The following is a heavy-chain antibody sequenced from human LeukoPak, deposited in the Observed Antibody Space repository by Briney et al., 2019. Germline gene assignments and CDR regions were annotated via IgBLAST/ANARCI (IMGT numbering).Heavy chain of an antibody. J-gene: IGHJ4*02. CDR3: ARTYSRGWYGDY. Sequence: PSETLSLTCALYGGSLSGYYWSWIRQPPRKGLEWIGETNHSVSTNYNPSLKRRVTIPEHTTRPQFSLTLSSVTAADTAVYYCARTYSRGWYGDYWGQGTLVTVSS. CDR2: TNHSVST. V-gene: IGHV4-34*01. D-gene: IGHD6-19*01. CDR1: GGSLSGYY.